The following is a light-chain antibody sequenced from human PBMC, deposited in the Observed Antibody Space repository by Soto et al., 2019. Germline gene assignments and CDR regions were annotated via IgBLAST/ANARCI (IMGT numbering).Light chain of an antibody. Sequence: QSALTQPASVSGSPGQSITVSCTGTESDIGTYDYVSWYQQHPGKAPKLIIFEVSHRPSGVSNRFSGSKSGNTASLTISGLQAEDEADYYCSSYRRGDTEVFGTGTKGTVL. J-gene: IGLJ1*01. V-gene: IGLV2-14*01. CDR1: ESDIGTYDY. CDR3: SSYRRGDTEV. CDR2: EVS.